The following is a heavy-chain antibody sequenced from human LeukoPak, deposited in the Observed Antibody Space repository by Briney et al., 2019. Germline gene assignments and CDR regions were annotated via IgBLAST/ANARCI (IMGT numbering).Heavy chain of an antibody. V-gene: IGHV3-33*01. CDR2: IWYDGSNK. J-gene: IGHJ4*02. Sequence: PGGSLRLSCAASGFTFSSYGMHWVRQAPGKGLEWVAVIWYDGSNKYYADSVKGRFTISRDNSKNTLYLQMNSLRAEDTAVYYCARARPLGIAVAGTPDYWGQGTLVTVSS. CDR3: ARARPLGIAVAGTPDY. CDR1: GFTFSSYG. D-gene: IGHD6-19*01.